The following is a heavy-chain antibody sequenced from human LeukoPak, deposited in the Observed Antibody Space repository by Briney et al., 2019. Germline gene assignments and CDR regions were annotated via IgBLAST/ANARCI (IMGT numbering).Heavy chain of an antibody. CDR2: IYYSGST. Sequence: NPPETLSLTCTVSGGSISGYYWSWIRQPPGKGLEWIGYIYYSGSTNYNPSLKSRVTISVDTSTNQFSLKLSSVTAADTAVYYCARDGDSSDFDYWGQGTLVTVSS. CDR3: ARDGDSSDFDY. CDR1: GGSISGYY. D-gene: IGHD3-22*01. J-gene: IGHJ4*02. V-gene: IGHV4-59*01.